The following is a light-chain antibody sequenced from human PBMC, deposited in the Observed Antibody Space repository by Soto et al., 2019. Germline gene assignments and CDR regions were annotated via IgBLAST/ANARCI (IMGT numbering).Light chain of an antibody. Sequence: DIQVTQSPSSVSASVGDRVTITCRASQGLVTWLAWYQQKPGKAPKLLIYAASSFQSGVPSRFSGSGSGTDFTLTISSLQPEDFATYYCQQTSSFPLTFGGGPKWSSN. CDR3: QQTSSFPLT. J-gene: IGKJ4*01. V-gene: IGKV1-12*01. CDR2: AAS. CDR1: QGLVTW.